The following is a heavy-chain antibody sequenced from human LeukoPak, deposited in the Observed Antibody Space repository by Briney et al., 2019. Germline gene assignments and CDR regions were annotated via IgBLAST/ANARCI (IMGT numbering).Heavy chain of an antibody. J-gene: IGHJ4*02. D-gene: IGHD2-8*02. CDR3: AGVGQLGVVWSYFDD. CDR2: LSYSGRT. Sequence: PGGSLRLSCAASGFTFSSYSMNWVRQPPGKGLEWVGSLSYSGRTFYNPSLKSRVTISLDTPKNQFSLKLTSVTAADTALYYCAGVGQLGVVWSYFDDWGQGTLVFVSS. V-gene: IGHV4-39*07. CDR1: GFTFSSYS.